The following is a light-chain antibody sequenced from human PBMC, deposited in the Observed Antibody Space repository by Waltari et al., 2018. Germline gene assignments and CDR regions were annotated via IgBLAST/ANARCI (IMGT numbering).Light chain of an antibody. V-gene: IGKV1-39*01. CDR2: DTS. J-gene: IGKJ3*01. Sequence: DIQMTQSPSPLSASVGDRVTLACRASQTINNYLSWYRQKVGKAPELLLYDTSTLQTGVPSRFSGSGSGTEFTLTISSLQPEDFATYYCHQTYSMPFTFGPGTKVDMK. CDR1: QTINNY. CDR3: HQTYSMPFT.